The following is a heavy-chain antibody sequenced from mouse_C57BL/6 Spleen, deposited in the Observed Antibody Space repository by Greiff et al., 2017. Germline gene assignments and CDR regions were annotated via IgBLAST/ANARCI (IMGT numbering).Heavy chain of an antibody. V-gene: IGHV5-12*01. CDR2: ISNGGGST. CDR1: GFTFSDYY. J-gene: IGHJ3*01. CDR3: AREGYLPFAY. Sequence: EVQGVESGGGLVQPGGSLKLSCAASGFTFSDYYMYWVRQTPEKRLEWVAYISNGGGSTYYPDTVKGRFTISRDNAKTTLYLQMSRLKSEDTAMYYCAREGYLPFAYWGQGTLVTVSA.